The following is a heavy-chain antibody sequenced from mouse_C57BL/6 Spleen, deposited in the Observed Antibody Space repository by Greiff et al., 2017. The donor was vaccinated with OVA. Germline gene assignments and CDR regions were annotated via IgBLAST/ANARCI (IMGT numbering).Heavy chain of an antibody. V-gene: IGHV1-55*01. J-gene: IGHJ4*01. CDR3: ARDYDGSSYVCAMDY. D-gene: IGHD1-1*01. CDR2: IYPGSGST. CDR1: GYTFTSYW. Sequence: QVQLQQPGAELVKPGASVKMSCKASGYTFTSYWITWVKQRPGQGLEWIGDIYPGSGSTNYNEKFKSKATLTVDTSSSTAYMQLSSLTSEDSAVYYCARDYDGSSYVCAMDYWGQGTSVTVSS.